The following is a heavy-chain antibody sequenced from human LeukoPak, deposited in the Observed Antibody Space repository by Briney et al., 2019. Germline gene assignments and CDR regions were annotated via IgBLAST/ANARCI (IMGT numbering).Heavy chain of an antibody. V-gene: IGHV1-18*01. CDR1: GGTSSSYA. Sequence: ASVKVSCKASGGTSSSYAISWVRQAPGQGLEWMGWIGAYNGNTNYAQKLQGRVTMTTDTSTSTAYMELRSLRSDDTAVYYCARDRVITFGGVIDPPFDYWGQGTLVTVSS. J-gene: IGHJ4*02. D-gene: IGHD3-16*02. CDR2: IGAYNGNT. CDR3: ARDRVITFGGVIDPPFDY.